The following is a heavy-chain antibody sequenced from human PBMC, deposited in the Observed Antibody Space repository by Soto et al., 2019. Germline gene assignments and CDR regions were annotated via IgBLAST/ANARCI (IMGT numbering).Heavy chain of an antibody. D-gene: IGHD5-12*01. CDR3: ARMGYSGYDSGYYYYYGMDV. J-gene: IGHJ6*02. CDR1: GDSVSSNSAA. CDR2: TYYRSKWYN. V-gene: IGHV6-1*01. Sequence: PSQTLSLTCAISGDSVSSNSAAWNWIRQSPSRGLEWLGRTYYRSKWYNDYAVSVKSRITINPDTSKNQFSLQLNSVTPEDTAVYYCARMGYSGYDSGYYYYYGMDVWGQGTTVTVSS.